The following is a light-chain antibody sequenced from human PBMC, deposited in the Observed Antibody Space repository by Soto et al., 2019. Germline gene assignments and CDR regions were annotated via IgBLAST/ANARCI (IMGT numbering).Light chain of an antibody. J-gene: IGKJ5*01. Sequence: DIVMTQPPLSLPVTPGEPASISCRSSQSLLHSNGYNYLDWYLQKPGQSPQLLISLGSNRASGVPDRFSGSGSGTDFTLKISRVEAEDVGVYYCMQALQTPITFGQGTRLEIK. CDR3: MQALQTPIT. CDR1: QSLLHSNGYNY. V-gene: IGKV2-28*01. CDR2: LGS.